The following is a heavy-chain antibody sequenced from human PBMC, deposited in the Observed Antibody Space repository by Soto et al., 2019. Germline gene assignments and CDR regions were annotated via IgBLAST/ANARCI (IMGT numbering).Heavy chain of an antibody. CDR3: ARNMDYYYGRGSGNGHGV. D-gene: IGHD3-10*02. CDR2: INPKFGDK. J-gene: IGHJ6*02. Sequence: QVQLVQSGAEVKEPGDSVRVSCEASGYTFTAYHIHWVRQAPGQGLEWMGWINPKFGDKNYARDFQGKVSMTREMSISTVYMELSRLTSDDTAIYYCARNMDYYYGRGSGNGHGVWGQGTTVTVFS. V-gene: IGHV1-2*02. CDR1: GYTFTAYH.